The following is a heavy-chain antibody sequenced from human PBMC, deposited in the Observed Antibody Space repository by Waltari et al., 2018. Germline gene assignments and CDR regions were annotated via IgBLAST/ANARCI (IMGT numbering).Heavy chain of an antibody. CDR3: ARGKNGYNYAAFDI. CDR2: ISSSSSYI. Sequence: EVQLVESGGGLVKPGGSLRLSWAASGFTFSSYSMTWVRQAPGKGLEWVSSISSSSSYIYYADSVKGRFTISRDNAKNSLYLQMNSLRAEDTAVYYCARGKNGYNYAAFDIWGQGTMVTVSS. J-gene: IGHJ3*02. D-gene: IGHD5-12*01. V-gene: IGHV3-21*01. CDR1: GFTFSSYS.